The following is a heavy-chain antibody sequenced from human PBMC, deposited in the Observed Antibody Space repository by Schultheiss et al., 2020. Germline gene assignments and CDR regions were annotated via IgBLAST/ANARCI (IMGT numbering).Heavy chain of an antibody. CDR1: GFTFSSYA. J-gene: IGHJ3*02. V-gene: IGHV3-30-3*01. D-gene: IGHD3-3*01. Sequence: GESLKISCAASGFTFSSYAMHWVRQAPGKGLEWVAVISYDGSNKYYADSVKGRFTISRDNSKNTLYLQMNSLRAEDTAVYYCARDSFGLDFWSGYYTDAFDIWGQGTMVTVSS. CDR3: ARDSFGLDFWSGYYTDAFDI. CDR2: ISYDGSNK.